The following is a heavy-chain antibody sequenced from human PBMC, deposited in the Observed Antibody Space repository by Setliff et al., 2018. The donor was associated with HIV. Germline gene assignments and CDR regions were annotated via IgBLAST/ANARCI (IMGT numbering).Heavy chain of an antibody. CDR1: GGSIGSGSYY. D-gene: IGHD1-1*01. CDR3: AQLGMVDDFDY. V-gene: IGHV4-61*03. J-gene: IGHJ4*02. CDR2: IYYSGST. Sequence: SETLCLTCTVSGGSIGSGSYYWTWIRQPPGKGLEWIGYIYYSGSTNYNPSLKSRVTISVDTSKNHFSLKLRSVTAADTAVYYCAQLGMVDDFDYWGQGTLVTGSA.